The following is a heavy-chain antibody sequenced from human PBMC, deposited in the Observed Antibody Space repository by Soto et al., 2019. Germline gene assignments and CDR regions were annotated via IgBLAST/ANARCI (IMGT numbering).Heavy chain of an antibody. V-gene: IGHV1-18*01. D-gene: IGHD2-15*01. Sequence: QVQLVQSGAEVKKPGASVKVSCKASGYTFTSYGISWVRQAPGQGLEWMGWISAYNGNTNYAQNLQGRVTMTTETYTSTAYMELRSLRSDYTAVYYCARGTGLAATPSAEYFQHWGQGTLVTVSS. J-gene: IGHJ1*01. CDR1: GYTFTSYG. CDR3: ARGTGLAATPSAEYFQH. CDR2: ISAYNGNT.